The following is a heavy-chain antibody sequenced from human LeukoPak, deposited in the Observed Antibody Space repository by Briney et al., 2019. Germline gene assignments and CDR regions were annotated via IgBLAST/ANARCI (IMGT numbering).Heavy chain of an antibody. D-gene: IGHD3-22*01. CDR2: ISYDGSNK. J-gene: IGHJ4*02. CDR1: GFTFSSYG. Sequence: GGSLRLSCAASGFTFSSYGMHWVRQAPGKGLEWVAVISYDGSNKYYADSVKGRFTISRDNSKNTLYLQMNSLRAEDTAVYYCARDAPPITMRVVLTRKGLEYWGPGTLVTVSS. CDR3: ARDAPPITMRVVLTRKGLEY. V-gene: IGHV3-30*03.